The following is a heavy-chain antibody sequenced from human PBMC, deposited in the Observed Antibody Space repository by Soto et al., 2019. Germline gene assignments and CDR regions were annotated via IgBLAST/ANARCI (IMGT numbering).Heavy chain of an antibody. V-gene: IGHV3-53*01. Sequence: PVGSLRLSCAASGFTVSSNYMSWVRQALGKGLEWVSVIYSGGSTYYADSVKGRFTISRDNSKNTLYLQMNSLRAEDTAVYYCARAYYDSSGYYYVRAAFDIWGQGTMVTVSS. D-gene: IGHD3-22*01. CDR2: IYSGGST. J-gene: IGHJ3*02. CDR3: ARAYYDSSGYYYVRAAFDI. CDR1: GFTVSSNY.